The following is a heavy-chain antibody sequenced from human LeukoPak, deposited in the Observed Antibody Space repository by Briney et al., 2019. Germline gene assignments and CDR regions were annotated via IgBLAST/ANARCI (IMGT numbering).Heavy chain of an antibody. D-gene: IGHD4-17*01. CDR3: ASSPYGEARYFDL. CDR2: IYYSGST. CDR1: GGSFSGYY. J-gene: IGHJ2*01. V-gene: IGHV4-59*08. Sequence: SETLSLTCAVYGGSFSGYYWSWIRQPPGKGLEWIGYIYYSGSTNYNPSLKSRVTISVDTSKNQFSLKLSSVTASDTAVYYCASSPYGEARYFDLWGRGTLVTVSS.